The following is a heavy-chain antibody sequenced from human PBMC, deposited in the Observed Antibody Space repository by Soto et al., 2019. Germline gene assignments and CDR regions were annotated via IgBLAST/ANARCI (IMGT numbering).Heavy chain of an antibody. CDR3: ARLKTGYCSGGSCYSFLDY. Sequence: SETLSLTCTVSGGSISSDYWSWILQPPGKGLEWIGYIYYSGSTNYNPSLKSRVTISVDTSKNQFSLKLSSVTAADTAVYYCARLKTGYCSGGSCYSFLDYWGRGTLVTVSS. V-gene: IGHV4-59*08. CDR1: GGSISSDY. CDR2: IYYSGST. D-gene: IGHD2-15*01. J-gene: IGHJ4*02.